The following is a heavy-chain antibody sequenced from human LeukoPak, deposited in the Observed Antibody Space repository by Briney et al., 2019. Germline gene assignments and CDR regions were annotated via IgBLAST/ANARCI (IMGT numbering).Heavy chain of an antibody. CDR1: GGSISSYY. J-gene: IGHJ4*02. D-gene: IGHD4/OR15-4a*01. V-gene: IGHV4-59*01. CDR3: AHSYYGTNSPWGY. CDR2: IYYSGIT. Sequence: SETLSLTCTVFGGSISSYYWSWIRQPPGKGLEWIAYIYYSGITNYSPSLKSRVTISVDTSKNQFSLKLSSVTAADTAVYYCAHSYYGTNSPWGYWGQGTLVTVSS.